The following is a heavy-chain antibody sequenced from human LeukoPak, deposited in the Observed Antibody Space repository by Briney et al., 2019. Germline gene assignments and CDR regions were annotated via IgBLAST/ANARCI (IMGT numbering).Heavy chain of an antibody. CDR2: IYSGGST. Sequence: PGGSLRLSCAASGFTFSSNYMSWVRQAPGKGLEWVSVIYSGGSTYYAASVKGRFTISRDNSKNTLYLQMNSLRAEDTAVYYCATGNYYDSSGYPFGFDYWGQGTLVTVSS. CDR1: GFTFSSNY. J-gene: IGHJ4*02. D-gene: IGHD3-22*01. CDR3: ATGNYYDSSGYPFGFDY. V-gene: IGHV3-53*01.